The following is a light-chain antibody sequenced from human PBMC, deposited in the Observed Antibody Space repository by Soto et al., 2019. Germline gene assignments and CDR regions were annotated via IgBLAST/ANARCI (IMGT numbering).Light chain of an antibody. V-gene: IGLV2-14*03. CDR2: HVT. J-gene: IGLJ1*01. CDR3: CSLTTSHTYV. Sequence: QSVLTQPPSASGSPGQSVTISCTGTSRDVGGYDYVSWYQQHPGKAPKLMIYHVTYRPSGVSNRYSGSKSGNSASLTISGLQADDEADYYCCSLTTSHTYVFGSGNKVTV. CDR1: SRDVGGYDY.